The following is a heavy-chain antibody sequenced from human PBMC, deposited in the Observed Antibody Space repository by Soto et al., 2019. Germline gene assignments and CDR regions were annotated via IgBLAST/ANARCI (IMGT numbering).Heavy chain of an antibody. CDR1: GYTFTSYY. V-gene: IGHV1-46*01. CDR3: ARMVAPTGWFDP. CDR2: INPSGGST. Sequence: ASVQVSCKASGYTFTSYYMHWVRQAPGQGLEWMGIINPSGGSTSYAQKFQGRVTMTRDTSTSTVYMELSSLRSEDTAVYYCARMVAPTGWFDPWGQGTLVTVSS. J-gene: IGHJ5*02. D-gene: IGHD5-12*01.